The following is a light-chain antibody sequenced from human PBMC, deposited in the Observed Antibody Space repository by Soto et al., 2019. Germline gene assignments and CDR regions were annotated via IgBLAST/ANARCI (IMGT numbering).Light chain of an antibody. Sequence: QPVLTQPPSASGSPGQSVTISCTGSSSDVGGYNYVSWYQQHPGKAPKLIIYEVYKRPSGVPDRFSGSKSDNTASLTVSGLQAEDEADYYCSSHAGSINVAFGGGTKLTVL. CDR2: EVY. CDR3: SSHAGSINVA. CDR1: SSDVGGYNY. J-gene: IGLJ2*01. V-gene: IGLV2-8*01.